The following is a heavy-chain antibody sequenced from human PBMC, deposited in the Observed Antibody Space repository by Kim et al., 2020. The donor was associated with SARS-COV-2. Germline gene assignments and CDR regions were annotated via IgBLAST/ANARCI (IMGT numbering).Heavy chain of an antibody. CDR1: GGSISSSSYY. CDR2: IYYSGST. Sequence: SETLSLTCTVSGGSISSSSYYWGWIRQPPGKGLEWIGSIYYSGSTYYNPSLKSRVTISVDTSKNQFSLKLSSVTAADTAVYYCARSSPDTVTIDYWGQGT. V-gene: IGHV4-39*01. D-gene: IGHD4-17*01. CDR3: ARSSPDTVTIDY. J-gene: IGHJ4*02.